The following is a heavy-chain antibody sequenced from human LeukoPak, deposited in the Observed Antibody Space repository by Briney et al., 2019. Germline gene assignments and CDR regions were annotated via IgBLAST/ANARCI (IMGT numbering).Heavy chain of an antibody. J-gene: IGHJ4*02. CDR3: AERVPYRCSSVYLDS. V-gene: IGHV3-23*01. CDR2: ISDDGRNT. CDR1: GFTFSNHG. D-gene: IGHD6-6*01. Sequence: GGSLRLSCAASGFTFSNHGMTWVRQAPGKGLEWVSAISDDGRNTYYADSVRGHFTISRDNSKRTPYLQMNSLRVDDTAIYYCAERVPYRCSSVYLDSWGQGTLVTVSS.